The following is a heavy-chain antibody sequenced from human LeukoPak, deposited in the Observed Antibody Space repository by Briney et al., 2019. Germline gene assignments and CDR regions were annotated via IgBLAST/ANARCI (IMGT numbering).Heavy chain of an antibody. CDR3: ARHRSDIVVVPAAVDY. CDR1: GGSISSSSYY. D-gene: IGHD2-2*01. J-gene: IGHJ4*02. V-gene: IGHV4-39*01. Sequence: SETLSLTCSVSGGSISSSSYYWGWIRQPPGKGLEWIGSIYYSGSTYYNPSLKSRVTISVDTSKNQFSLKLSSVTAADTAVYYCARHRSDIVVVPAAVDYWGQGTLVTVSS. CDR2: IYYSGST.